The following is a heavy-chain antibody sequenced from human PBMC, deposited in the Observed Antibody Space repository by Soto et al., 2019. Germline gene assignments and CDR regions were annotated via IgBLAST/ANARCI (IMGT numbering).Heavy chain of an antibody. D-gene: IGHD2-2*01. CDR3: ARGYCSSTSCYLSWFDP. CDR2: TYYRSKWYN. CDR1: GDSVSSNSAA. J-gene: IGHJ5*02. V-gene: IGHV6-1*01. Sequence: SQTLSLTCAVSGDSVSSNSAAWNWIRQSPSRGLEWLGRTYYRSKWYNDYAVSVKSRITINPDTSKNQFSLQLNSVTPEDTAVYYCARGYCSSTSCYLSWFDPWGQGTLVTVSS.